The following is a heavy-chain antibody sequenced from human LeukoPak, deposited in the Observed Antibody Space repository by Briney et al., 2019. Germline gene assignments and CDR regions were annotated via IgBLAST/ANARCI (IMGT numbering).Heavy chain of an antibody. CDR3: AKDAYDSSGYLYYFDY. D-gene: IGHD3-22*01. CDR1: GFPFSSYG. Sequence: GGSLRLSCAASGFPFSSYGMSWVRQAPGKGLEWVSAISGSGGSTYYADSVKGRFTISRDNSKNTLYLQMNSLRAEDTAVYYCAKDAYDSSGYLYYFDYWGQGTLVTVSS. J-gene: IGHJ4*02. V-gene: IGHV3-23*01. CDR2: ISGSGGST.